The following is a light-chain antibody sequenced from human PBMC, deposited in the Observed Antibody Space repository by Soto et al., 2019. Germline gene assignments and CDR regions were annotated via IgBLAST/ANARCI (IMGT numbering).Light chain of an antibody. CDR1: QSVGIY. Sequence: EIVLTQSPATLSLSPGERATLSCRASQSVGIYLAWYQQKPGQAPRLLIYDASHRATGIPARFSGSGSGTDFTLTISNLEPEDFAVYYCQQRLNWLVYTFAQGTKVEIK. V-gene: IGKV3-11*01. CDR3: QQRLNWLVYT. CDR2: DAS. J-gene: IGKJ2*01.